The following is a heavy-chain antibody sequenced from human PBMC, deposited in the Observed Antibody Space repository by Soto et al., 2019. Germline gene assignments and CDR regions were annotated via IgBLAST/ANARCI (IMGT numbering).Heavy chain of an antibody. CDR3: TRVGSSGWYDAFDI. V-gene: IGHV1-46*03. CDR2: MHPSGDST. J-gene: IGHJ3*02. D-gene: IGHD6-19*01. Sequence: GASVKVSCKASGYTFTNYYLHWVRQAPGQGLEWMGVMHPSGDSTTFALKFQGRVTMTSDTPTSTVSMELSSLRSEDTGVYYCTRVGSSGWYDAFDIWGQGTMVTVSS. CDR1: GYTFTNYY.